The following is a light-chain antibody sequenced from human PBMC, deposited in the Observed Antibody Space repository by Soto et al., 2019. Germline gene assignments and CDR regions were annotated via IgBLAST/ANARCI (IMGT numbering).Light chain of an antibody. Sequence: EIVMTQSPATLSVSPGGSATLSCRASQHVSSNFAWYRQKPGQAPTLLIYRASTRATGIPARFSGSGSGTEFTLTISSLQSEXXXXXXXXXXXXWPYTLGQGTKLEIK. J-gene: IGKJ2*01. V-gene: IGKV3-15*01. CDR2: RAS. CDR1: QHVSSN. CDR3: XXXXXWPYT.